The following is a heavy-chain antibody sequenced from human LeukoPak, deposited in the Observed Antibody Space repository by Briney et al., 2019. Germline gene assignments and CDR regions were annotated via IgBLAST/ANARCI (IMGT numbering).Heavy chain of an antibody. Sequence: GGSLRLSCEASGFAFSSSSMNWVRQAPGKGLEWVSAISGSGGSTYYAVSVRGRFTISRDNSKNTLYLQMNSLRAEDTAVYYCAKALPGIAVAGLDYWGQGTLVTVSS. CDR2: ISGSGGST. V-gene: IGHV3-23*01. J-gene: IGHJ4*02. CDR1: GFAFSSSS. D-gene: IGHD6-19*01. CDR3: AKALPGIAVAGLDY.